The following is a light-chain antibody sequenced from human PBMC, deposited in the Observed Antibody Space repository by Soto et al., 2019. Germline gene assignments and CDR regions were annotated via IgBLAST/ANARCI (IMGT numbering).Light chain of an antibody. Sequence: VVMTQSPATLSVSPGETVTLSCRASQSVRSDLAWYQQRPGQAPRLLIYGASSRAADIPARFSGSGSGTDFTLTITSLQSEAFAVYHCQQYNTWPPWTFGQGTKVEI. J-gene: IGKJ1*01. CDR3: QQYNTWPPWT. CDR1: QSVRSD. CDR2: GAS. V-gene: IGKV3-15*01.